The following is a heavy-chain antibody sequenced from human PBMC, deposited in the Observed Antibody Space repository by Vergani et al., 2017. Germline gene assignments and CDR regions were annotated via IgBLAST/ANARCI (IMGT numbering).Heavy chain of an antibody. CDR3: AKDARYYYGSGNPFDY. D-gene: IGHD3-10*01. J-gene: IGHJ4*02. CDR2: LTGGGGST. V-gene: IGHV3-23*01. Sequence: EVQLLESGGSLKQPGGSVRLSCAASGFTFSTYAMHWVRQAPGKGLEWVSALTGGGGSTYYADSFKGRFTISRDNSKNTLYLQMNSLRAEDTAVYYCAKDARYYYGSGNPFDYWGQGTLVTVSS. CDR1: GFTFSTYA.